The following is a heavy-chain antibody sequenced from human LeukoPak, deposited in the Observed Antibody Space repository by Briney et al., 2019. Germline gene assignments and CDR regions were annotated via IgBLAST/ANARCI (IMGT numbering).Heavy chain of an antibody. CDR1: GGSLSSSGYY. Sequence: SETLSLTCTVSGGSLSSSGYYWGWIRQPPGKGLEWIGSIYYSGSTYYNPSLKSRVTISVDTSKNQFSLKRSSVTAADTAVYYCARGVAVVPATHYYFDYWGQGSLVTVSS. CDR2: IYYSGST. D-gene: IGHD2-2*01. J-gene: IGHJ4*02. CDR3: ARGVAVVPATHYYFDY. V-gene: IGHV4-39*01.